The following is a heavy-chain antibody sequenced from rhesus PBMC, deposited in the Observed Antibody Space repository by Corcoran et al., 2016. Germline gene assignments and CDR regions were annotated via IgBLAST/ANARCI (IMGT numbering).Heavy chain of an antibody. CDR3: ARSDSGSYSVIDY. CDR2: ISGSIGST. V-gene: IGHV4-65*01. CDR1: RGSVSSSHW. Sequence: QVQLQESGPGLVKPSETLSLTCAVSRGSVSSSHWWSWIRRPPGKGLRWIGYISGSIGSTYYNPSLRSRVTMSTDTSKNQFSLKLSSVTAADTDVYYCARSDSGSYSVIDYWGQGVLVTVSS. J-gene: IGHJ4*01. D-gene: IGHD3-16*01.